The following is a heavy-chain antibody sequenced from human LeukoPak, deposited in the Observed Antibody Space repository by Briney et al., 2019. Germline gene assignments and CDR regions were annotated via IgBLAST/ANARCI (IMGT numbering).Heavy chain of an antibody. D-gene: IGHD3-3*01. V-gene: IGHV3-66*01. J-gene: IGHJ4*02. CDR1: GFTVSSNY. CDR2: IYSGGSA. Sequence: GSLRLSCAASGFTVSSNYMSWVRQAPGKGLEWVSVIYSGGSAYYADSVKGRFTISRDNSKNTLYLQMNSLRAEDTAVYYCARGNDFWSGYALFWGQGTLVTVSS. CDR3: ARGNDFWSGYALF.